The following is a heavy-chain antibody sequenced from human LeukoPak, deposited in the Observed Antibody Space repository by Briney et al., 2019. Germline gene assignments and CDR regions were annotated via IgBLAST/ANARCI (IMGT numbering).Heavy chain of an antibody. Sequence: GGSLRLSRAPSGFAFSTFIMNWVRQAPGKGLGWVSYISNSGRSINYADSVKGRFTISRDNAKNSLYLQMNSLRAEDTAVYYCATERQGSSGWYYFDYWGQGTLVTVSS. CDR1: GFAFSTFI. V-gene: IGHV3-48*01. CDR3: ATERQGSSGWYYFDY. J-gene: IGHJ4*02. D-gene: IGHD6-19*01. CDR2: ISNSGRSI.